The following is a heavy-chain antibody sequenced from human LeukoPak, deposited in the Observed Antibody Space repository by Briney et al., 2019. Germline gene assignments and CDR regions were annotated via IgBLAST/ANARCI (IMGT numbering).Heavy chain of an antibody. J-gene: IGHJ1*01. D-gene: IGHD5-18*01. V-gene: IGHV3-21*01. CDR2: ISSTSSYI. CDR3: GYEDFQN. CDR1: GFPFSSYT. Sequence: GGSLTLSCAASGFPFSSYTMTWVRQAPEKGLEWVSSISSTSSYIYYADSVKGRFTISRDNAKKSLYLQMNSLRAEDTAVYYCGYEDFQNWGQGTLVIVSS.